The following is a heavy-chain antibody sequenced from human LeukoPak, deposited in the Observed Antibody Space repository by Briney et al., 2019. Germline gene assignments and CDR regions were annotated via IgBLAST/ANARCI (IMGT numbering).Heavy chain of an antibody. CDR1: GYSISSGYY. CDR2: IYHSGST. J-gene: IGHJ4*02. CDR3: ARDTAIAAAEDPQPRGDY. D-gene: IGHD6-13*01. Sequence: SETLSLTCTVSGYSISSGYYWGWIRQPPGKGLEWIGSIYHSGSTHFNPSLKSRVTISVDTSKNQFSLKLSSVTAADTAVYYCARDTAIAAAEDPQPRGDYWGQGTLVTVSS. V-gene: IGHV4-38-2*02.